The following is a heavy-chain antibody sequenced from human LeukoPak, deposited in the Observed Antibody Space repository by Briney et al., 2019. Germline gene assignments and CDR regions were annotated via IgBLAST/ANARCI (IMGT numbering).Heavy chain of an antibody. Sequence: PGGSLRLSCAASKFIFSNYGMHWVRQAPGKGLEWVSSISSSSSYIYYADSVRGRFTISRDNAKNSLYLQMNSLRAEDTAVYYCARTLSSTPDYWGQGTLVTVSS. CDR1: KFIFSNYG. CDR3: ARTLSSTPDY. V-gene: IGHV3-21*01. D-gene: IGHD6-13*01. CDR2: ISSSSSYI. J-gene: IGHJ4*02.